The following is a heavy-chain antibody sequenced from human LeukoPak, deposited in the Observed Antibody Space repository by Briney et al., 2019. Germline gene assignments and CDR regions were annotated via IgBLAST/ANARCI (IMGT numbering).Heavy chain of an antibody. D-gene: IGHD6-19*01. CDR1: GFTFSSYS. Sequence: GGSLRLSCAASGFTFSSYSMNWVRQASRKGLEWVSYISSSSGTIYYADSVKGRFTISRDNAKNSLYLQMNSLRAEDTAVYYCAREVAVAGTDLDYWGLGTLVTVSS. J-gene: IGHJ4*02. V-gene: IGHV3-48*04. CDR2: ISSSSGTI. CDR3: AREVAVAGTDLDY.